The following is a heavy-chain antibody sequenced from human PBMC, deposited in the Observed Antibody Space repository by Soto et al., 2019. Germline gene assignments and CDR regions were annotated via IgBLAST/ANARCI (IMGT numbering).Heavy chain of an antibody. CDR1: GFTFSSYA. CDR2: ISGSGGST. J-gene: IGHJ4*02. D-gene: IGHD1-1*01. V-gene: IGHV3-23*01. Sequence: VQLLESGGGLVQPGGSLRLSCAASGFTFSSYAMSWVRQAPGKGLEWVSAISGSGGSTYYADSVKGRFTISRDNSKNTLYLQMNSLRAEDTAAYYCAKTWNDGRSSYYFDYWGQGTLVTVSS. CDR3: AKTWNDGRSSYYFDY.